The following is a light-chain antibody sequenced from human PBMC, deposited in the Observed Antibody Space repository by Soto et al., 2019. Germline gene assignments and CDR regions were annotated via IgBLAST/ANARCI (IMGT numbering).Light chain of an antibody. CDR3: LQNHNYPWT. Sequence: AIQMTQFPSSLSASVRDRVTVTCRASQDIRNDLGWYQQKPGKAPKLLIYAASSLQSGVPSRFSGSGSGTQFTLTISSLQPEDVATYYCLQNHNYPWTFGQGTKVDIK. V-gene: IGKV1-6*01. CDR2: AAS. J-gene: IGKJ1*01. CDR1: QDIRND.